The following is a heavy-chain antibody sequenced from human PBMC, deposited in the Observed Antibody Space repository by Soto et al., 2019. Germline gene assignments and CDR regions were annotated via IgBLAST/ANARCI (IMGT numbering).Heavy chain of an antibody. Sequence: EVQLVESGGDLVQPGGSLSLSCAASGFTFSGHWMHWVRQVPGEGLEWVSRINTDGGSSAYADSVKGRFTISRDNAKNTPSLHMNGLRAEDTAVYYCAREAGYCSRTSCYRRAFDTWGQGTTVTVSS. J-gene: IGHJ3*02. CDR1: GFTFSGHW. V-gene: IGHV3-74*03. CDR2: INTDGGSS. CDR3: AREAGYCSRTSCYRRAFDT. D-gene: IGHD2-2*01.